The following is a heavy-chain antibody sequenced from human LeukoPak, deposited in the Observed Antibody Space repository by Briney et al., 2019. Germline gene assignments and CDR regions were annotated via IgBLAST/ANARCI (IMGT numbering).Heavy chain of an antibody. D-gene: IGHD4-23*01. Sequence: QVHLQESGPGLVKPSQALSLTCTVSGASISSDDSYWRWIRQPPGKGLAWIGYSYYSGSTYYNPSLKSRVTMSVDTSKNQFSLKLSSVTAADTAVYYGARTTTGVTRRFDYWGQGTLVTVSS. CDR1: GASISSDDSY. CDR2: SYYSGST. CDR3: ARTTTGVTRRFDY. J-gene: IGHJ4*02. V-gene: IGHV4-30-4*01.